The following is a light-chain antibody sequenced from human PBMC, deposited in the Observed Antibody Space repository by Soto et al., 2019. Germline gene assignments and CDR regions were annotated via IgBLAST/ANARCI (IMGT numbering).Light chain of an antibody. V-gene: IGKV3-20*01. J-gene: IGKJ1*01. CDR3: QQGNIFPWT. CDR2: GAS. CDR1: QSVSSSY. Sequence: EIVLTQSPGTLSLSPGEIATLSFSASQSVSSSYLAWYQQKPGQAPRLLIYGASSRATGIPDRFSGSGSGTDFTLTISRLEPEDFASYYCQQGNIFPWTFGQGTKVDIK.